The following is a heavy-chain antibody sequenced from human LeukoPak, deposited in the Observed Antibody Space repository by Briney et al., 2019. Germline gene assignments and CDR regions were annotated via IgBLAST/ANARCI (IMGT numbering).Heavy chain of an antibody. D-gene: IGHD3-9*01. CDR1: GVSISSINW. Sequence: SGTLSLTCAVSGVSISSINWWSWVRQPPGKGLEWIGQIYRSGSTNYNPSVKSRVTISVDTSKNQFSLKLSSVTAADTAVYFCASYILTGYLFDYWGQGTLVTVSS. J-gene: IGHJ4*02. CDR2: IYRSGST. V-gene: IGHV4-4*02. CDR3: ASYILTGYLFDY.